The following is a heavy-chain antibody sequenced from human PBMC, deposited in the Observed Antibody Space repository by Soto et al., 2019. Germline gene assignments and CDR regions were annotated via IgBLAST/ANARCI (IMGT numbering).Heavy chain of an antibody. D-gene: IGHD3-22*01. CDR2: INPSGGST. Sequence: ASVKVSCKASGYTFTSYYMHWVRQAPGQGLEWMGIINPSGGSTSYAQKFQGRVTMTRDTSTSTVYMELSSLRSEDTAVYYCARGGDHYYDSSGPNEAFDIWGQGTMVTVSS. CDR1: GYTFTSYY. CDR3: ARGGDHYYDSSGPNEAFDI. V-gene: IGHV1-46*01. J-gene: IGHJ3*02.